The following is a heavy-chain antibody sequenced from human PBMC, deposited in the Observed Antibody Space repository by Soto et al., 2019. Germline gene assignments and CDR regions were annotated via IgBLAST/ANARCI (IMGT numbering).Heavy chain of an antibody. CDR2: IYYSGST. CDR1: VGSISSYY. D-gene: IGHD3-22*01. Sequence: PSETLSLTCTVSVGSISSYYWSLIRQPPGKGLEWIGYIYYSGSTNYNPSLKSRVTISVDKSKNQFSLKLSSVTAAYTAVYYCARSGPPTYYHDSSGWEEGWFDTCGQGTPVTVSS. V-gene: IGHV4-59*01. CDR3: ARSGPPTYYHDSSGWEEGWFDT. J-gene: IGHJ5*02.